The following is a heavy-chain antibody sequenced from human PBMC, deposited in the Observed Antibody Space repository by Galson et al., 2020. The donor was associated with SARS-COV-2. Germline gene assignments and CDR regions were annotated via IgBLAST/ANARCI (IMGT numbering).Heavy chain of an antibody. J-gene: IGHJ6*02. D-gene: IGHD3-3*01. V-gene: IGHV3-11*01. CDR1: GFTFSDYF. CDR3: ARDYSSITIFGVVTKYGMDV. CDR2: ISSSGSTI. Sequence: TGGSLRLSCAASGFTFSDYFMSWIRQAPGKGLEWVSYISSSGSTIYYADSVKGRFTISRDNAKNSLYLQMNSLRAEDTAVYYCARDYSSITIFGVVTKYGMDVLGQGTTVTVSS.